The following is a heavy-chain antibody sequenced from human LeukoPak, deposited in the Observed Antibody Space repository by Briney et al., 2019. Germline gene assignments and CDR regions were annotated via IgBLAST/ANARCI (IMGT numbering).Heavy chain of an antibody. CDR2: ISAYNGNT. Sequence: ASVKVSCKASGYTFTSYGISWVRQAPGQGLEWMGWISAYNGNTNYAQKLQGRVTMTTDTSTSTAYMELRSLRSDDTAVYYCARDLTVVPAAYFGYWGQGTLVTVSS. CDR3: ARDLTVVPAAYFGY. D-gene: IGHD2-2*01. CDR1: GYTFTSYG. J-gene: IGHJ4*02. V-gene: IGHV1-18*01.